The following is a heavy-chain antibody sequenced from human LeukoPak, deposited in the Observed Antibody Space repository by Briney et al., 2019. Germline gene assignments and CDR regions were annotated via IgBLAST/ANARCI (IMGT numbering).Heavy chain of an antibody. CDR1: GFTFSSYA. CDR3: AKSTVIAVAGDDY. CDR2: ISGSGGST. Sequence: AGGSLRLSCAASGFTFSSYAMSWVRQAPGKGLEWVSAISGSGGSTYYADSVKGRFTISRDNSKNTLYLQMNSLRAEDTAVYYCAKSTVIAVAGDDYWGQGTLVTVSS. J-gene: IGHJ4*02. D-gene: IGHD6-19*01. V-gene: IGHV3-23*01.